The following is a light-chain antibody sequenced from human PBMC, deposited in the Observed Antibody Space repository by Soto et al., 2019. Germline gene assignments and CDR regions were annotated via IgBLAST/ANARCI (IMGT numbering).Light chain of an antibody. CDR3: QQYTQALWT. Sequence: EVVLSQSPGALSLTPGERATLSCRASQSVSSSYLAWYQQKPGQAPRLLIFGASSRATGIPDRFIGSGSGTDFTLTINRLEPEDFAVYYCQQYTQALWTFGPGTKVDIK. CDR2: GAS. CDR1: QSVSSSY. J-gene: IGKJ1*01. V-gene: IGKV3-20*01.